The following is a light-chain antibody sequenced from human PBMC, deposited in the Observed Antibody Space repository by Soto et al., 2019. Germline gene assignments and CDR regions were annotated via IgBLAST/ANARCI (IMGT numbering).Light chain of an antibody. CDR1: SSDVGGYNY. V-gene: IGLV2-11*01. J-gene: IGLJ1*01. CDR3: CSYAGRYTYV. Sequence: QSALTQTRSVSGSPGQSVTISCTGTSSDVGGYNYVCWYQHHPGRAPILIYAVTKGTSGVPDRFSGSKSGNTAFLTISGLQAEDEADYYCCSYAGRYTYVFGAGTKLTVL. CDR2: AVT.